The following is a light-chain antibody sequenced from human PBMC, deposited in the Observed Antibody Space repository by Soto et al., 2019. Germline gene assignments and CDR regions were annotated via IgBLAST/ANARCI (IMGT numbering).Light chain of an antibody. CDR2: RAS. CDR3: QQYHIYSWT. CDR1: QSIVDW. Sequence: DIQMTQSPSTLSASVGDRVTITCRASQSIVDWLAWYQQNPGKAPRLLIYRASTLQRGVSSRFRGSGSGTEFTLTISDLQPDDFATYYCQQYHIYSWTFGQGTKVDIK. V-gene: IGKV1-5*03. J-gene: IGKJ1*01.